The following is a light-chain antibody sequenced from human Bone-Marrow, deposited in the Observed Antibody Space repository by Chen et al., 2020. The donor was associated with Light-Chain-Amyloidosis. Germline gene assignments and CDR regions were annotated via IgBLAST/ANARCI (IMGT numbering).Light chain of an antibody. CDR2: EGS. CDR1: SSDVGSYNL. J-gene: IGLJ2*01. CDR3: CSYAGSSTFVV. V-gene: IGLV2-23*01. Sequence: QSALTPPASVSGSPAQSITISCAGTSSDVGSYNLVSWYQQHPGKAPKLMIYEGSKRPSGVSHRFSGSKSGNTAALTISGLQAEDEADYYCCSYAGSSTFVVFGGGTKLTVL.